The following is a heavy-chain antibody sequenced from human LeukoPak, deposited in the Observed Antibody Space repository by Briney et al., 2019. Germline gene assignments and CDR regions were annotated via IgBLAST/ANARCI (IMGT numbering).Heavy chain of an antibody. J-gene: IGHJ4*02. CDR1: GYIFTGYF. CDR3: ARDLSSTSNWELDY. V-gene: IGHV1-2*06. CDR2: INPNSGDT. Sequence: ASVKVSCKASGYIFTGYFIHWARRAPGQGLEWMGRINPNSGDTYYPQTFQGRVTMTRDTSINTAYMELGRLRSDDTAVYYCARDLSSTSNWELDYWGQGALVTVSS. D-gene: IGHD7-27*01.